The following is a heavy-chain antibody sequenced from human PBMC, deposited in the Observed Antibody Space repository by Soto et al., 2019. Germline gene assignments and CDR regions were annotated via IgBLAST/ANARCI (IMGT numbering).Heavy chain of an antibody. CDR2: ISSSSSTM. J-gene: IGHJ5*02. CDR1: GFTFSSYS. CDR3: ATWYSSTWSS. Sequence: GGSLRLSCAASGFTFSSYSMNWVRQAPGKGLEWVSYISSSSSTMYYVDSVKGRFTISRDNAKNSLYLQVNSLRAEDTAVYYCATWYSSTWSSWGQGTLVTVSS. D-gene: IGHD6-13*01. V-gene: IGHV3-48*01.